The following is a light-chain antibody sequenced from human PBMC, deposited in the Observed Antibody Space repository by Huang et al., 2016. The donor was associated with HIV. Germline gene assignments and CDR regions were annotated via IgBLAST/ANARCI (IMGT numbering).Light chain of an antibody. J-gene: IGKJ2*01. Sequence: DIQMTQFPSSLSASVGDRVTISCRASQNINRWLAWYQQKPGKAPKVLIYKASSLESGVPSRFSGSGSGTEFTLTISSLQPDDSAIYYCQQYNNYSWTFGQGTKLEIK. V-gene: IGKV1-5*03. CDR1: QNINRW. CDR3: QQYNNYSWT. CDR2: KAS.